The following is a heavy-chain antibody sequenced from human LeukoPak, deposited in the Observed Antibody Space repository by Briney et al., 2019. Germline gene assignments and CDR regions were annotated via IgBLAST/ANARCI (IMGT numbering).Heavy chain of an antibody. CDR2: IYTRGRT. CDR3: AREEYYGSGGRTSSDV. J-gene: IGHJ6*04. V-gene: IGHV4-4*07. CDR1: GGSISSYY. D-gene: IGHD3-10*01. Sequence: PSETLSLTCTVSGGSISSYYWSWIRQPAGKGLEWIGRIYTRGRTNYNPSLNSRATMSVDTSKNQFSLKLSSVAAADTAVYYCAREEYYGSGGRTSSDVWGKGTTVTVSS.